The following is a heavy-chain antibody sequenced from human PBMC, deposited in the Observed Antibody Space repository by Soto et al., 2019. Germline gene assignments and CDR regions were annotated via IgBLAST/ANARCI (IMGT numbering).Heavy chain of an antibody. J-gene: IGHJ3*01. CDR3: VREGRGSFDF. CDR2: IGGRGNSA. D-gene: IGHD5-12*01. Sequence: GWSLRLSCAAAGFIFTNYAMNWVRQAPGKGLEWVSVIGGRGNSAYYADSVQGRFTISRDNSKNTLSLQMSSLPADDTAIYYCVREGRGSFDFWGRGTMVTASS. V-gene: IGHV3-23*01. CDR1: GFIFTNYA.